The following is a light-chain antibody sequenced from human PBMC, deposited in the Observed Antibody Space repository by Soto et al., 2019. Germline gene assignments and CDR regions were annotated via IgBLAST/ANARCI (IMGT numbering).Light chain of an antibody. J-gene: IGLJ2*01. CDR2: EVS. CDR3: TSYATYSTLV. Sequence: QSALTQPASVSGSPGQSITIACTGTSYDVGDYNYVSWYQHHPGKAPKLLIFEVSNRPSGVSYRFSGSKFGNTASLTISGIQAEDEADYFCTSYATYSTLVFGGGTKLTVL. CDR1: SYDVGDYNY. V-gene: IGLV2-14*01.